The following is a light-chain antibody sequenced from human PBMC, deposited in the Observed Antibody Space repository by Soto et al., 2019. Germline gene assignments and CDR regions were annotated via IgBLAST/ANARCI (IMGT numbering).Light chain of an antibody. V-gene: IGKV1-39*01. Sequence: EIQMTQSPSSLSASVVDRVTITCRASQSISSYLNWYQQKPEKAPKLLIYAASSLQSGVPSRCSGSGSGTDFTLTISSLQPEDFATYYCQQSYSTPITFGQGTRLEI. CDR2: AAS. J-gene: IGKJ5*01. CDR3: QQSYSTPIT. CDR1: QSISSY.